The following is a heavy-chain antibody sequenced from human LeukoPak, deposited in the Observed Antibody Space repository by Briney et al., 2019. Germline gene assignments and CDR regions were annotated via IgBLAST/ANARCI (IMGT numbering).Heavy chain of an antibody. CDR2: IRSTANGYAT. Sequence: PGGSLRLSCAASGFTFSGSALHWVRQASGKGLERVGRIRSTANGYATAYAASVKGRFTISRDDSKNTLYLQMNSLKTEGTAVYYCTTDGVGVEGATYDNWGQGTLVSVSS. V-gene: IGHV3-73*01. D-gene: IGHD1-26*01. CDR1: GFTFSGSA. J-gene: IGHJ4*02. CDR3: TTDGVGVEGATYDN.